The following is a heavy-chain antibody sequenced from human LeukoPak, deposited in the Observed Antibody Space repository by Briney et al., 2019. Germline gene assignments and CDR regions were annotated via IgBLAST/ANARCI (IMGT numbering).Heavy chain of an antibody. CDR2: MNPNSGNT. J-gene: IGHJ4*02. CDR1: GYTFTTYD. Sequence: GASVKVSCKASGYTFTTYDINWVRQAAGQGLEWMGWMNPNSGNTGYAQKFQGRLTITRNASISTAYMELSSLRSDDTAVYYCARTKPDNSEIYNCGQGTLVTVSS. CDR3: ARTKPDNSEIYN. V-gene: IGHV1-8*03. D-gene: IGHD3-22*01.